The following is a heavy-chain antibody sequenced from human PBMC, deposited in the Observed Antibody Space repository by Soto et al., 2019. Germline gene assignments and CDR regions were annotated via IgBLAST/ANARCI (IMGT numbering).Heavy chain of an antibody. CDR3: ARDTTIFGVVIGCKDV. J-gene: IGHJ6*02. CDR2: ISAYNGNT. D-gene: IGHD3-3*01. Sequence: QVQLVQSGAEVKKPGASVKVSCKASGYTFTSYGISWVRQAPGQGLEWMGWISAYNGNTNYAQKLQGRVTMTTDTSTSTAYMELRSLRSDDTAVYYFARDTTIFGVVIGCKDVWGQGTTVTVSS. V-gene: IGHV1-18*01. CDR1: GYTFTSYG.